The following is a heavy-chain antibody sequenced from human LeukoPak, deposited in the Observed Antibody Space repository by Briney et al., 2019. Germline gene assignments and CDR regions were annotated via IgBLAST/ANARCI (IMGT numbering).Heavy chain of an antibody. J-gene: IGHJ3*02. CDR3: ASSLRPYGSGTSHALDI. CDR2: ISAYNGNT. D-gene: IGHD3-10*01. Sequence: ASVKVSCKASGYTFTSYGISWVRQAPGQGLEWMGWISAYNGNTNYAQKLQGRVTMTTDTSTSTAYMELRSLRSDDTAVYYCASSLRPYGSGTSHALDIWGQGTMVTVSS. V-gene: IGHV1-18*04. CDR1: GYTFTSYG.